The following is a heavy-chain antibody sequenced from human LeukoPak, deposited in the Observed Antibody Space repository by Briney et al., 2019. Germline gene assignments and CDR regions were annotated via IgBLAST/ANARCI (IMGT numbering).Heavy chain of an antibody. CDR1: GFTVSSNY. CDR3: ASQGFLEWSNPYYYYYMDV. D-gene: IGHD3-3*01. CDR2: IYSGGST. J-gene: IGHJ6*03. Sequence: GGSLRLSCAASGFTVSSNYMSWVRQAPGKGLEWVSVIYSGGSTYYADSVKGRFTISRDNSKNTLYLQMNSLRAEDTAVYYCASQGFLEWSNPYYYYYMDVWGKGTTVTVSS. V-gene: IGHV3-53*01.